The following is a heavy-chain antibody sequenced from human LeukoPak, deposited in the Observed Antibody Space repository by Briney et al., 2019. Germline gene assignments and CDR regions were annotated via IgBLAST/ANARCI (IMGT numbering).Heavy chain of an antibody. CDR1: GYTFTSYY. J-gene: IGHJ4*02. Sequence: ASVKVSCKASGYTFTSYYMHWVRQAPGQGLEWMGGIIPIFGTANYAQKFQGRVTITADESTSTAYMELSSLRSEDTAVYYCAREPHDCGGDCYVDYWGQGTLVTVSS. V-gene: IGHV1-69*13. CDR3: AREPHDCGGDCYVDY. CDR2: IIPIFGTA. D-gene: IGHD2-21*02.